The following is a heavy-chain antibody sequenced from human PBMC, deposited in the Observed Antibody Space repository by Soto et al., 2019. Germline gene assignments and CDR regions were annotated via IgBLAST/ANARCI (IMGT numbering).Heavy chain of an antibody. V-gene: IGHV1-69*06. D-gene: IGHD2-21*02. J-gene: IGHJ4*02. CDR3: ARAAVTALTD. Sequence: GXSVKVSCQASGGTFITDTISLGRQVPGQGLEWMGGIIPIYGTTNYAQRFQDRLTITADKSTSTAYMELSSLKSEDTAVFYCARAAVTALTDWGQGTQVTVSS. CDR2: IIPIYGTT. CDR1: GGTFITDT.